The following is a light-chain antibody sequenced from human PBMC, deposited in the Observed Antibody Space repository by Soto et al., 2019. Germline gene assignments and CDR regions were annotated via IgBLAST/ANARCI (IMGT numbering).Light chain of an antibody. Sequence: QSALTQPASVSGSPGQSITISCTGTSSDDGGYNYVSWYQQHPGKAPKLMIYEVSNRPSGVSNRFSRSKSGNTASLTISGLQAEDEADYYCSSYTSSSTLEFGGGTKLTVL. CDR3: SSYTSSSTLE. V-gene: IGLV2-14*01. CDR2: EVS. J-gene: IGLJ3*02. CDR1: SSDDGGYNY.